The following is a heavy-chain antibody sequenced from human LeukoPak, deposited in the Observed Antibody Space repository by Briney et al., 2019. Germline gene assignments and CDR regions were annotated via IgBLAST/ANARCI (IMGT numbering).Heavy chain of an antibody. D-gene: IGHD5-18*01. Sequence: GESLKISFKGSGYSFTSYWIAWVRQMPGKGLEWMGSIYPGDSDTRYSPSFQGQVTISADKSINTAYLQWSGLKASDTAMYYCARLGTAVVARYFDYWGQGTLVTVSS. CDR2: IYPGDSDT. J-gene: IGHJ4*02. CDR3: ARLGTAVVARYFDY. CDR1: GYSFTSYW. V-gene: IGHV5-51*01.